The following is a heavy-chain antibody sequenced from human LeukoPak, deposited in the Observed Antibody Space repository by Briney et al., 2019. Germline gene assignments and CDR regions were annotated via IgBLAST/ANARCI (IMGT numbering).Heavy chain of an antibody. D-gene: IGHD1-26*01. CDR1: SGSISSYY. J-gene: IGHJ5*02. CDR2: IYYTGST. V-gene: IGHV4-59*08. CDR3: ARHGPYLGRLGWFDP. Sequence: VKPSETLSLTCTVSSGSISSYYWSWIRQPLGKGLEWIGYIYYTGSTNYNPSLKSRVTISIDTSKIQFSLNLSSVTAADTAVYYCARHGPYLGRLGWFDPWGQGTLVTVSS.